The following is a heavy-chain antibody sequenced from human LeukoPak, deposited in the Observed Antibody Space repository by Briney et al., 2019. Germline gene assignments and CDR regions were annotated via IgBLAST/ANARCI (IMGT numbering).Heavy chain of an antibody. V-gene: IGHV4-59*08. CDR1: GGSISSYY. CDR2: IYYSGST. CDR3: ARQFGYCYGMDV. Sequence: SETLSLTCTVSGGSISSYYWSWIRQPPGKGLEWIGYIYYSGSTNYNPSLKSRVTISVDTSKNQFSLKLSSVTAADTAVYYCARQFGYCYGMDVWGQGTTVTVSS. D-gene: IGHD3-16*01. J-gene: IGHJ6*02.